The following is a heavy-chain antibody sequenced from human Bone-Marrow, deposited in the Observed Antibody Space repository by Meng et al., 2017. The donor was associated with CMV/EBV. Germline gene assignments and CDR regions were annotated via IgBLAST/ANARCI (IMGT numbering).Heavy chain of an antibody. J-gene: IGHJ5*02. V-gene: IGHV4-59*01. Sequence: GSLRLSCTVSGGSISSYYWSWIRQPPGKGLEWIGYIYYSGSTNYNPSLKSRVTISVYTSKNQFSLKLSAVTAADTAVYYCARDYCSSTSFYPSWFDPWGQGTMVTVSS. CDR2: IYYSGST. CDR1: GGSISSYY. D-gene: IGHD2-2*01. CDR3: ARDYCSSTSFYPSWFDP.